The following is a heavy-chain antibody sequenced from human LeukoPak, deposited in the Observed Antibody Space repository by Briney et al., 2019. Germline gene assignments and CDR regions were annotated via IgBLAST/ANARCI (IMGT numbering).Heavy chain of an antibody. Sequence: GESLKISCKGSGYSFTSYWIGWVRQMPGKGLEGMGIIYPGDSDTRYSPSFQGQVTISAAKSISTAYLQWSGLKASDTAMYYCARAAGYCRSTSCYPVPAYYFDYWAQGPLVPVSS. CDR2: IYPGDSDT. D-gene: IGHD2-2*01. CDR1: GYSFTSYW. J-gene: IGHJ4*02. CDR3: ARAAGYCRSTSCYPVPAYYFDY. V-gene: IGHV5-51*01.